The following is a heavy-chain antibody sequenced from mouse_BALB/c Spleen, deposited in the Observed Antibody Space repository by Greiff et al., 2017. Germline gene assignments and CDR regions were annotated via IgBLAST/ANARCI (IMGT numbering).Heavy chain of an antibody. D-gene: IGHD2-4*01. CDR1: GFTFSSFG. J-gene: IGHJ3*01. CDR3: ASLYDYDGGFAY. CDR2: ISSGSSTI. Sequence: EVKLEESGGGLVQPGGSRKLSCAASGFTFSSFGMHWVRQAPEKGLEWVAYISSGSSTIYYADTVKGRFTISRDNPKNTLFLQMTSLRSEDTAMYYCASLYDYDGGFAYWGQGTLVTVSA. V-gene: IGHV5-17*02.